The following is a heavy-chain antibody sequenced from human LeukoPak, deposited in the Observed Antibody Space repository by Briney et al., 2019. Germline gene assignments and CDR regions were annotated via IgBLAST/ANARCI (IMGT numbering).Heavy chain of an antibody. Sequence: GASVKVSCKTSGFTFTTYAISWVRQAPRLGLECMGWISAYNGDTNYAQNVQDRVTMTTDTSTSTAYLEPRNLRSDDTAVYFCASYRNGAFDIWGQGTTITVSS. V-gene: IGHV1-18*01. CDR3: ASYRNGAFDI. J-gene: IGHJ3*02. CDR2: ISAYNGDT. D-gene: IGHD1-14*01. CDR1: GFTFTTYA.